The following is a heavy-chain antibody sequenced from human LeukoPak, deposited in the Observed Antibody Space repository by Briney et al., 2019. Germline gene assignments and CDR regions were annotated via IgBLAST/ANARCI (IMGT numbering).Heavy chain of an antibody. CDR3: AKDPFGIAVAGSVY. Sequence: GGSLRLSCAASGFTFSSYTMHWVRQAPGKGLEWVSAISGSGGSTYYADSVKGRFTISRDNSKNTLYLQMNSLGAEDTAVYYCAKDPFGIAVAGSVYWGQGTLVTVSS. CDR1: GFTFSSYT. CDR2: ISGSGGST. V-gene: IGHV3-23*01. D-gene: IGHD6-19*01. J-gene: IGHJ4*02.